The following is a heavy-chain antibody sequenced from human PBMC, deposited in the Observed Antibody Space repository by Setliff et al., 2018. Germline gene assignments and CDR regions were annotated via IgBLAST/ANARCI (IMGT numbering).Heavy chain of an antibody. V-gene: IGHV3-30*03. Sequence: GGSLRLSCAASGFTVSSFSMHWVRQAPVKGLDWVATLSDDGSNEFYADSVKGRFTIFRDNSKNTLYLQMNSLTAEDTAIYYCASALATPYGGFQRALDYWGRGTLVTVSS. J-gene: IGHJ4*02. CDR1: GFTVSSFS. CDR2: LSDDGSNE. D-gene: IGHD2-8*01. CDR3: ASALATPYGGFQRALDY.